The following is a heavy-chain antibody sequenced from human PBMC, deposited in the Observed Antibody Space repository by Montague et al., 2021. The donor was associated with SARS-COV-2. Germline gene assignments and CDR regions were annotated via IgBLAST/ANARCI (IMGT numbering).Heavy chain of an antibody. CDR2: IYYSGST. D-gene: IGHD6-19*01. CDR1: GGSISSYY. V-gene: IGHV4-59*01. CDR3: ARGSGWMGNAFDI. Sequence: ETLSLTCTVPGGSISSYYWSWIRQPPGKGLEWIGYIYYSGSTNYNPSLKSRVTISVDTSKNQFSLKLSSVTAADTAVYYCARGSGWMGNAFDIWGQGTMVTVSS. J-gene: IGHJ3*02.